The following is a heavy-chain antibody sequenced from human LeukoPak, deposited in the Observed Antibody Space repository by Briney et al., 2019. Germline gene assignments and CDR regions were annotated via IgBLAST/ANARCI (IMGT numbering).Heavy chain of an antibody. CDR2: IIPIFGTA. CDR1: GGTFSSYA. CDR3: ARGLGIAAADNWFDP. V-gene: IGHV1-69*13. J-gene: IGHJ5*02. Sequence: SVKVSCKASGGTFSSYAISWVRQAPGQGLEWMGGIIPIFGTANYAQKFQGRVTITADESTSTAYMELSSLRSEDTAVYYCARGLGIAAADNWFDPWGQGTLVTVSS. D-gene: IGHD6-13*01.